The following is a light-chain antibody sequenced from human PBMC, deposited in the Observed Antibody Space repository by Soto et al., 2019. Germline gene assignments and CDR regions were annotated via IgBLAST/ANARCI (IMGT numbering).Light chain of an antibody. V-gene: IGKV4-1*01. CDR2: WAS. Sequence: DIVMTQSPDSLAVSLGERATINCKSSQSVLYSSDNKNYLAWYQQKPGQPPKLLIYWASTRESGVPDRFSGSGSGTDLTLTISSLQAEDVAVNYCQQYHSTPMYTFGQGTKLEIK. J-gene: IGKJ2*01. CDR3: QQYHSTPMYT. CDR1: QSVLYSSDNKNY.